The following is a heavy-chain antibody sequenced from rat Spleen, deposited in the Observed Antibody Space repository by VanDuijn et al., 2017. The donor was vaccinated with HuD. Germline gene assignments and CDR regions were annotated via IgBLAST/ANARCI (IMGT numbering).Heavy chain of an antibody. Sequence: QVQLKESGPGLVQPSQTLSLTCTVSGFSLTSYNVHWVRQPTGKGLEWMGVIWTGGSTDYNSALKSRLSISRDTSKSQVLLKMNSLQTEDTAMYFCARSAKYYYDGSYYYVHFDYWGQGTLVTVSS. CDR1: GFSLTSYN. D-gene: IGHD1-12*02. V-gene: IGHV2-30*01. J-gene: IGHJ3*01. CDR2: IWTGGST. CDR3: ARSAKYYYDGSYYYVHFDY.